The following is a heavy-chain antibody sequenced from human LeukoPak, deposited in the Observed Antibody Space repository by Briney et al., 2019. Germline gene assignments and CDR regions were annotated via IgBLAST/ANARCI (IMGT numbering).Heavy chain of an antibody. J-gene: IGHJ4*02. D-gene: IGHD6-19*01. CDR3: AIAVGWGLGY. V-gene: IGHV3-7*01. CDR1: GLRSSSYW. Sequence: PGGSLRLSCAASGLRSSSYWMSWVRQAPGKGPEWVANINQDGSEENYVDSAKGRFTISRDGAKNSVSLQMNSLRDEDTAVYYCAIAVGWGLGYWGQGTLVTVSS. CDR2: INQDGSEE.